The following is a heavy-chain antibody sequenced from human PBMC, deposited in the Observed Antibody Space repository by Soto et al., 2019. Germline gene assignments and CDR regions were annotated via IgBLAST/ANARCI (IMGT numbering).Heavy chain of an antibody. CDR1: GYTLTELS. Sequence: QVQLVQSGAEVKKPGASVKVSCKVSGYTLTELSMHWVRQAPGKGLEWMGGFDPEDGETIYAQKFQGRVTMTEDTSTDTASMELSSLRSEDTAVYYCATYCSSTSCPRPIDAFDIWGQGTMVTVSS. CDR3: ATYCSSTSCPRPIDAFDI. J-gene: IGHJ3*02. CDR2: FDPEDGET. D-gene: IGHD2-2*01. V-gene: IGHV1-24*01.